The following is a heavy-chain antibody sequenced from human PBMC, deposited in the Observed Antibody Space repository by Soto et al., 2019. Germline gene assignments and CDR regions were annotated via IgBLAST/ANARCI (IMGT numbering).Heavy chain of an antibody. V-gene: IGHV3-9*01. CDR2: ISWNSGSI. Sequence: PGGSLRLSCAASGFTFDDYAMHWVRQAPGKGLEWVSGISWNSGSIGYADSVKGRFTVSRDNPKNTLYLQMNSLRAEDTAVYYCARDTDGLHYWGQGTLVTVSS. CDR3: ARDTDGLHY. J-gene: IGHJ4*02. CDR1: GFTFDDYA.